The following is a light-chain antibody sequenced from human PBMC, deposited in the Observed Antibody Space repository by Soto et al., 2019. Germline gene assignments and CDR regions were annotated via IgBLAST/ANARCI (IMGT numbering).Light chain of an antibody. CDR1: PGISNC. CDR3: QQAYSFPCT. Sequence: DIQMTQCPSSVSASIGDSVTVTCRASPGISNCLAWYQQKPGKAPKFLISAASSLQSGVPSRFSGSGSGTNFTLTSSRLQPEDFASYYCQQAYSFPCTFGQWTRLEI. CDR2: AAS. J-gene: IGKJ5*01. V-gene: IGKV1-12*01.